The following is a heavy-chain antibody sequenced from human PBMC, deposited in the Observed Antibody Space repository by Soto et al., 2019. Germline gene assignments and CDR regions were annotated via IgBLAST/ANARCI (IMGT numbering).Heavy chain of an antibody. V-gene: IGHV4-59*08. CDR1: GGSISSYY. Sequence: PSETLSLTCTVSGGSISSYYWSWIRQPPGKGLEWIGYIYYSGSTNYNPSLKSRVTISVDTSKNQFSLRLSSVTAADTAAYYCARRHKQTEGYYFDYWGQGTLVTVSS. CDR2: IYYSGST. J-gene: IGHJ4*02. CDR3: ARRHKQTEGYYFDY.